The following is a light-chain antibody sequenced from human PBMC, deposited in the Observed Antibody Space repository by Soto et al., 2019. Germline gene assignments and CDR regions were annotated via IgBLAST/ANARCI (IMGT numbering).Light chain of an antibody. CDR3: QHYGGSFI. J-gene: IGKJ3*01. V-gene: IGKV3-20*01. Sequence: EIVLTQSPGTLSLSPGEGATVSCRVSQSINSKSLVWYQRKFGQAPRLLIYNTSSRATGIPARFSGSGSGTVFTLSISRLEPEDFAVYYCQHYGGSFIFGPGTKLDFK. CDR1: QSINSKS. CDR2: NTS.